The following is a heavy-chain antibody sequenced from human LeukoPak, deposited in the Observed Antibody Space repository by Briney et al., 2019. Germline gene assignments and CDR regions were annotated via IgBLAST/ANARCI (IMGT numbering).Heavy chain of an antibody. CDR3: ARDYCTNSLCYNNWLDP. CDR2: ISVYNGNT. CDR1: GYTFTDYA. Sequence: GASVKVSCKASGYTFTDYAISWVRQAPGQGLEWMGWISVYNGNTNYAEKVQGRVAMTTDTSTSTAYMELRSLRSDDTAVYYCARDYCTNSLCYNNWLDPWGQGTLVTVSS. J-gene: IGHJ5*02. V-gene: IGHV1-18*01. D-gene: IGHD2-8*01.